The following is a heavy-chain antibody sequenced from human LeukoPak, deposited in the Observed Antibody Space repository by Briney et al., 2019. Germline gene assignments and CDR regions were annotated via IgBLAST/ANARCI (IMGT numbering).Heavy chain of an antibody. J-gene: IGHJ4*02. CDR2: TYYRSQWHY. CDR1: RDSVSSNSVA. V-gene: IGHV6-1*01. Sequence: SQTLSLTCAISRDSVSSNSVAWNWIRQTPSRGLEWLGRTYYRSQWHYDYAVSVKSRIIINPDTSKNQFSLHLNSVTPEDTAVYYCVRSSIKSFDYWGQGTLVTVSS. CDR3: VRSSIKSFDY.